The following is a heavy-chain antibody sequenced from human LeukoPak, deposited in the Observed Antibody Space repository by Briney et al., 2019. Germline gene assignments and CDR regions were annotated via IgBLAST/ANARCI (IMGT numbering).Heavy chain of an antibody. Sequence: GGSLRLSCGASGFIFRNYAMSWVRQAPGEGLEWVSGISDNGGGRYYADSVKGRFTISRDNSKNMLYLQVNSLRAEDTAVYYRAKTEAGYYYDSTTFDYWGQGTLVTVSS. CDR3: AKTEAGYYYDSTTFDY. D-gene: IGHD3-22*01. CDR2: ISDNGGGR. J-gene: IGHJ4*02. CDR1: GFIFRNYA. V-gene: IGHV3-23*01.